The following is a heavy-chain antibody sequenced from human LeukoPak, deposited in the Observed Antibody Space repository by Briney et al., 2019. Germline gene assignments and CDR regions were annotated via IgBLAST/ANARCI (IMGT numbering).Heavy chain of an antibody. CDR2: IYYSGST. CDR3: ARGSGYCSGGSCSLAFDI. D-gene: IGHD2-15*01. J-gene: IGHJ3*02. V-gene: IGHV4-39*07. CDR1: GGSISSSSYY. Sequence: SETLSLTCTVSGGSISSSSYYWGWIRQPPGKGLEWIGSIYYSGSTYYNPSLKSRVTISVDTSKNQFSLKLSSVTAADTAVYFCARGSGYCSGGSCSLAFDIWGQGTMVTVSS.